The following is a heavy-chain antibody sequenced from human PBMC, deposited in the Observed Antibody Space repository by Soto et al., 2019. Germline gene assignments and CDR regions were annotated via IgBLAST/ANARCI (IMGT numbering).Heavy chain of an antibody. D-gene: IGHD2-15*01. Sequence: GGSLRLSCAASGFTFSSYAMSWVRQAPGKGLEWVSGIDGSGRNTYYADSVKGRFTISRDNSKNTLSVQMDSLRVEDTALYYCAKDGGSVCSGGTCYFQAPDYWGQGSLVTVSA. CDR1: GFTFSSYA. J-gene: IGHJ4*02. CDR2: IDGSGRNT. CDR3: AKDGGSVCSGGTCYFQAPDY. V-gene: IGHV3-23*01.